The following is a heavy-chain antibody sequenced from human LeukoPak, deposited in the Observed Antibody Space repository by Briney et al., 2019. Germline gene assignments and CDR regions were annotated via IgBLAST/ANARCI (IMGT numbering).Heavy chain of an antibody. CDR3: ATGQGHGMDV. Sequence: GGSLRLSCAASGFTLSSYWMHWVCQARGKGLVWVSRINSDGSSTSYADSVKGRFTISRDNAKNTLYLQMNSLRAEDTAAYYCATGQGHGMDVWGQGTTVTVSS. CDR1: GFTLSSYW. CDR2: INSDGSST. J-gene: IGHJ6*02. V-gene: IGHV3-74*01. D-gene: IGHD1-14*01.